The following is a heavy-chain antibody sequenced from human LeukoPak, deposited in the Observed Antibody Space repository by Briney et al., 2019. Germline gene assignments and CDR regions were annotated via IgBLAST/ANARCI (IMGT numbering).Heavy chain of an antibody. D-gene: IGHD4-23*01. V-gene: IGHV3-30*18. CDR1: GFTFSSYG. J-gene: IGHJ1*01. CDR2: ISYDGSNK. CDR3: AKDLGGNSVSFQH. Sequence: PGRSLRLSCAASGFTFSSYGMHWVRQAPGKGLEWVAVISYDGSNKYYADSVKGRFTISRDNSKNTLYLQMNSLRAEDTAVYYCAKDLGGNSVSFQHWGQGTLDTVSS.